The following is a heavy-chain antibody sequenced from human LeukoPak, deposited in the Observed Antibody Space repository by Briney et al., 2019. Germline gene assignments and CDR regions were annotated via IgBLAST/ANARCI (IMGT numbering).Heavy chain of an antibody. CDR1: GFTYSSYW. CDR2: INTDGSST. CDR3: YGANAEH. Sequence: PGGSLRLSCVASGFTYSSYWMHWVRQAPGKGLVWVSGINTDGSSTSYAGSVKGRFTIARDNAKNTLYLQMNSLGAEDTAVYYCYGANAEHWGQGTLVTVSS. D-gene: IGHD4-23*01. V-gene: IGHV3-74*01. J-gene: IGHJ1*01.